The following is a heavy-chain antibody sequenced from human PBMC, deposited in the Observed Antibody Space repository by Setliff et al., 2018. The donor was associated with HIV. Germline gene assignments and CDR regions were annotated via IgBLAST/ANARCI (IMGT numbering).Heavy chain of an antibody. J-gene: IGHJ4*02. D-gene: IGHD2-2*01. CDR3: ATYAYGSGRLDY. CDR2: IGSSGVTT. V-gene: IGHV3-23*01. CDR1: GFTFSNQP. Sequence: PGGSLRLSCEGSGFTFSNQPMSWVRQAPGKGLEWVSAIGSSGVTTYYGGSVKGRFTISRDNSRNTLYLQMNGLRAEDTAVYYCATYAYGSGRLDYWGQGTLVTVSS.